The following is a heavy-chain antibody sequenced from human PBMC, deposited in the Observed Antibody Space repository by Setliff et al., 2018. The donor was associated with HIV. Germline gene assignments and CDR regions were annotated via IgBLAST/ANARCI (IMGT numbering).Heavy chain of an antibody. V-gene: IGHV5-51*01. D-gene: IGHD3-3*01. Sequence: GESLKISCKASGYTFTNYWIGWVRQMPGQGLEWIGVIHPSDFVTRYGPSFQGQVSISADRSITTAYLQWGSLKASDTAIYYCTRRRRAPGTEDLEAHWGQGTLVTVSS. J-gene: IGHJ4*02. CDR1: GYTFTNYW. CDR2: IHPSDFVT. CDR3: TRRRRAPGTEDLEAH.